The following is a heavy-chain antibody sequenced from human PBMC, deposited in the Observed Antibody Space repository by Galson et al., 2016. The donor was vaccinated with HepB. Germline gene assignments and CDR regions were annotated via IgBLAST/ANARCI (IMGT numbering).Heavy chain of an antibody. CDR3: ARTRVGVVDY. CDR2: IDWDDDK. J-gene: IGHJ4*02. V-gene: IGHV2-70*11. D-gene: IGHD1-26*01. CDR1: GFSLTTNGMS. Sequence: PALVKPPQTLTLTCTFSGFSLTTNGMSMSWIRQPPGKALEWLARIDWDDDKYYSPSLKTRLYISKDTSKNQVVLMMTNMDPVDTGTYFCARTRVGVVDYWGQGTLVTVSS.